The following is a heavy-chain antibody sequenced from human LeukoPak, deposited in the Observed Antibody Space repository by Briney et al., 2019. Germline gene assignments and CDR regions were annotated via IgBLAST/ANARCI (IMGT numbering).Heavy chain of an antibody. Sequence: PSETLSPTCTVSGGSISSSSYYCGWIRQRPGKGLEWIGTIYYSGSTYYSPSLKSRVTISVDTSNNQFSLKLSSVTAADTALYYCSTSRGTSYYFDYWGLGTLVTVSS. V-gene: IGHV4-39*01. D-gene: IGHD1-26*01. CDR2: IYYSGST. J-gene: IGHJ4*02. CDR1: GGSISSSSYY. CDR3: STSRGTSYYFDY.